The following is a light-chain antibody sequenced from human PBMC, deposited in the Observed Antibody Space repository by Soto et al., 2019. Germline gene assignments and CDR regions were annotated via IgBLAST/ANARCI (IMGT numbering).Light chain of an antibody. Sequence: EIVLTQSPGTLSLSPGERATLSCRASQSVSSSYLAWYQQKPGQAPRLLIYGASSRATGIPDRFSGSGSGTDFTLTISRLEPEAFAVYYCQQYGSSPPVTFGGGTKVEIK. V-gene: IGKV3-20*01. CDR2: GAS. CDR3: QQYGSSPPVT. J-gene: IGKJ4*01. CDR1: QSVSSSY.